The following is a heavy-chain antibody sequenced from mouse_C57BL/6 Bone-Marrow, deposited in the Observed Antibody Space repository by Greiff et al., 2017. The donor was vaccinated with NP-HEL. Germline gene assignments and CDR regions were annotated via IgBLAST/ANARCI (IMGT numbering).Heavy chain of an antibody. V-gene: IGHV3-5*01. CDR1: GISITTGNYR. CDR2: IYYKGTI. D-gene: IGHD1-1*01. J-gene: IGHJ4*01. Sequence: ESGPGLVKPSQTVFLTCTVTGISITTGNYRWSWIRQFPGNKLEWIGYIYYKGTITYNPSLPNRNTITRDTPKNQFVLEMNSLTVEDTATYYCARVGSSYAMDYWGQGTSVTVSS. CDR3: ARVGSSYAMDY.